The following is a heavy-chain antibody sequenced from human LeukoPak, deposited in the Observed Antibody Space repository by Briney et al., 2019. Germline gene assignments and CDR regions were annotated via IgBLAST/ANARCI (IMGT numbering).Heavy chain of an antibody. Sequence: GGSLRFSCAASGFTFSSYSMTWVRQAPGKGLEWVSSISSSSSYIYYADSVKGRFTISRDNAKNSLYLQMNSLRAEDTAVYYCARAKSRFLDYWGQGTLVTVSS. J-gene: IGHJ4*02. CDR3: ARAKSRFLDY. D-gene: IGHD3-3*01. CDR1: GFTFSSYS. CDR2: ISSSSSYI. V-gene: IGHV3-21*01.